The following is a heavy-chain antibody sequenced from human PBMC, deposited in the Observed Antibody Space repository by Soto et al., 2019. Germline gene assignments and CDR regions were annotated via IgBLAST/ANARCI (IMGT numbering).Heavy chain of an antibody. J-gene: IGHJ5*02. V-gene: IGHV3-30*18. CDR1: GFTFSSYG. CDR3: AKDRRVLAAPGTSYNWFDP. CDR2: ISYDGSNK. D-gene: IGHD6-13*01. Sequence: GGSLRLSCAASGFTFSSYGMHWVRQAPGKGLEWVAVISYDGSNKYYADSVKGRFTISRDNSKNTLYLQMNSLRAEDTAVYYCAKDRRVLAAPGTSYNWFDPWGQGTLVTVSS.